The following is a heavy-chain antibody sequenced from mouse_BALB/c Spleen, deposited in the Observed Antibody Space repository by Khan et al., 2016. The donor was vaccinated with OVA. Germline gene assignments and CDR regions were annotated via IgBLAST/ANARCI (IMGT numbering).Heavy chain of an antibody. CDR3: ATSYFYGYYFDY. CDR1: GFTFTSYG. CDR2: LSSDSNTI. Sequence: LVQSGGSRKLSCAASGFTFTSYGMHWIRQAPEKGLEWVAYLSSDSNTIYYADTVKGRFTISRENPKNTLFLQMTSLRSGDTAMYFCATSYFYGYYFDYWGQGTTLTVSS. D-gene: IGHD1-1*01. V-gene: IGHV5-17*02. J-gene: IGHJ2*01.